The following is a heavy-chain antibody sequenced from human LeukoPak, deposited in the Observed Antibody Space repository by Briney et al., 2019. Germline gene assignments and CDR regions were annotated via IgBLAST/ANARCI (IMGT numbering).Heavy chain of an antibody. J-gene: IGHJ4*02. CDR3: ARARSGELSFELDY. V-gene: IGHV4-34*01. Sequence: PSETLSLTCAVYGGSFSGYYWSWIRQPPGKGLEWIGEINHSGSTYYNPSLKSRVTISVDTSKNQFSLKLSSVTAADTAVYYCARARSGELSFELDYWGQGTLVTVSS. CDR2: INHSGST. CDR1: GGSFSGYY. D-gene: IGHD3-16*02.